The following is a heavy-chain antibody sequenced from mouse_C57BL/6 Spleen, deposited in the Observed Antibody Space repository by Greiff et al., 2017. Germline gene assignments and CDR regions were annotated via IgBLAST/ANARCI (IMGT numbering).Heavy chain of an antibody. D-gene: IGHD2-3*01. J-gene: IGHJ1*03. CDR2: IDPETGGT. CDR1: GYTFTDSE. CDR3: TREGYYVGYFDV. V-gene: IGHV1-15*01. Sequence: QVQLKESGAELVRPGASVTLSCKASGYTFTDSEMHWVKQTPVHGLAWIGAIDPETGGTAYNQKFKGKAILTAAKSSSTAYMELRSLTSEDSAVYYCTREGYYVGYFDVWGTGTTVTVSS.